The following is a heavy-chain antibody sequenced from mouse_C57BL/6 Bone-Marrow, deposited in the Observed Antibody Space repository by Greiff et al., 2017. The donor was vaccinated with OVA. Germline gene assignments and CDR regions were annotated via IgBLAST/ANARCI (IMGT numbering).Heavy chain of an antibody. D-gene: IGHD1-1*01. V-gene: IGHV1-53*01. Sequence: VQLQQPGTELVKPGASVKLSCKASGYTFTSYWMHWVKQRPGQGLEWIGNINPCNGGTNYNEKFKSKATLTVDKSSSTAYMQLSSLTSKDSAVYYGARRTVVEPHYAMDYWGQGTSVTVSS. J-gene: IGHJ4*01. CDR2: INPCNGGT. CDR1: GYTFTSYW. CDR3: ARRTVVEPHYAMDY.